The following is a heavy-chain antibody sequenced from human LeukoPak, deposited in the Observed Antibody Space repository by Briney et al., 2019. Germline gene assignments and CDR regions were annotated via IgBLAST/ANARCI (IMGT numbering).Heavy chain of an antibody. Sequence: AGGSLRLSCAASGFTFSDYYMSWIRQAPGKGLEWVSYISSSGSTIYYADSVKGRFTISRDNAKNSLYLQMNSLGAEDTAVYYCARERGSYRLDAFDIWGQGTMVTVSS. CDR1: GFTFSDYY. CDR2: ISSSGSTI. J-gene: IGHJ3*02. V-gene: IGHV3-11*01. CDR3: ARERGSYRLDAFDI. D-gene: IGHD1-26*01.